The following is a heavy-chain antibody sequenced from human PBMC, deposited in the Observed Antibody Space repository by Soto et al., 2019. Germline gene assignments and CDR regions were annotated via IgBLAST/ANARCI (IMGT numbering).Heavy chain of an antibody. CDR3: ARHYYYDYYFDY. J-gene: IGHJ4*02. Sequence: SETLSLTCTVSGGAISSSSYYWGWIRQPPGKGLEWIGSIYYSGSTYYNPSLKIRVTISVDTSKNQFSLKLSSVTAADTAVYYCARHYYYDYYFDYWGQGTLVTVSS. CDR2: IYYSGST. CDR1: GGAISSSSYY. V-gene: IGHV4-39*01. D-gene: IGHD3-3*01.